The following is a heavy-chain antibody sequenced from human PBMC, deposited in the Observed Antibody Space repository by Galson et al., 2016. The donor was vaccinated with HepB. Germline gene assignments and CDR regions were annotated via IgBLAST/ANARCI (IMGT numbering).Heavy chain of an antibody. D-gene: IGHD6-13*01. Sequence: SETLSLTCSVSGVSISRYYWSWIRQAPGKGLEWIGYISYSGRTNYTPSLKRRVTISIDTSKNQFSLKLRSVTTADTAIDYCARERAEPGSYYQYGMDVWGQGTTVTVSS. CDR3: ARERAEPGSYYQYGMDV. J-gene: IGHJ6*02. V-gene: IGHV4-59*01. CDR1: GVSISRYY. CDR2: ISYSGRT.